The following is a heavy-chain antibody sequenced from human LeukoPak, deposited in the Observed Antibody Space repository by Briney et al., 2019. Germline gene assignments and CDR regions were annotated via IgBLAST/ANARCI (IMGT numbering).Heavy chain of an antibody. CDR1: GFTFSSYG. J-gene: IGHJ4*02. CDR2: ISYDGSNK. D-gene: IGHD1-26*01. CDR3: ARRTSPSGSYSY. V-gene: IGHV3-30*03. Sequence: GRSLRLSCAASGFTFSSYGMHWVRQAPGKGLEWVAVISYDGSNKYYADSVKGRFTISRDNSKNTLYLQMNSLRAEDTAVYFCARRTSPSGSYSYWGQGTLVTVSS.